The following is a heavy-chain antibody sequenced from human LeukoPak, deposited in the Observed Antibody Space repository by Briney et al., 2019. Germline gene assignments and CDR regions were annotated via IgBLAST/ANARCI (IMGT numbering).Heavy chain of an antibody. CDR1: GYTFTRYG. CDR2: ISDYNGNT. D-gene: IGHD2-2*01. Sequence: ASVKVSCKTSGYTFTRYGISWVRQALEQGGEWMGWISDYNGNTNYAEKLQGRVTMTTDTSTSTAYMELRSLRSGDTAVYYCARDAPRYCSSTSCYAFDYWGQGTLVTVSS. J-gene: IGHJ4*02. V-gene: IGHV1-18*01. CDR3: ARDAPRYCSSTSCYAFDY.